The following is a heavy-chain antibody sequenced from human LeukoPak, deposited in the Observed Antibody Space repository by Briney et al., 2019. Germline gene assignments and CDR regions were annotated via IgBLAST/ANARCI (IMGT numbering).Heavy chain of an antibody. CDR2: IIPIFGIA. CDR1: GGTFSSYA. D-gene: IGHD2-21*02. Sequence: GSSVKVSCKASGGTFSSYAISWARQAPGQGLEWMGRIIPIFGIANYAQKFQGRVTITADKSTSTAYMELSSLRSEDTAVYYCARDPHIVVVTADYYGMDVWGQGTTVTVSS. J-gene: IGHJ6*02. CDR3: ARDPHIVVVTADYYGMDV. V-gene: IGHV1-69*04.